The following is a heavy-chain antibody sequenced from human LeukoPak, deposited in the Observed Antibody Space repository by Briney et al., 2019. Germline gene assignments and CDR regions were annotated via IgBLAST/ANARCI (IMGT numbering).Heavy chain of an antibody. CDR2: IYSGGST. D-gene: IGHD1-1*01. Sequence: QTGGSLRLSCAASGFTVSSNYMSWVRQAPGKGLEWVSVIYSGGSTYYADSVKGRFTISRDNSKNTLYLQMNSLRAEDTAVYYCATTPWSRFDYWGQGTLVTVSS. CDR3: ATTPWSRFDY. CDR1: GFTVSSNY. V-gene: IGHV3-66*01. J-gene: IGHJ4*02.